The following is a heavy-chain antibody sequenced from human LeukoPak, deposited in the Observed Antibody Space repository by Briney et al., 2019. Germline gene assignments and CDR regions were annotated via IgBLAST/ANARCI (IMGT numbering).Heavy chain of an antibody. J-gene: IGHJ4*02. D-gene: IGHD3-3*01. CDR3: ARAGGFFSPFGY. CDR2: IYYSGST. V-gene: IGHV4-31*03. Sequence: SQTLSLTCTVSGGSISSGGYYWSWIRQHPGTGLEWIGYIYYSGSTYYNPSLKSRVTISVDTSENQFSLKLSSVTAADTAVYYCARAGGFFSPFGYWGQGTLDTVSS. CDR1: GGSISSGGYY.